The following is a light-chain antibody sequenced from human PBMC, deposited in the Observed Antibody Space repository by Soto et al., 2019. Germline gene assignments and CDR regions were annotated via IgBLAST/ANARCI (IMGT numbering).Light chain of an antibody. J-gene: IGLJ2*01. V-gene: IGLV2-23*01. CDR2: EAS. CDR3: CSYAGSTTFVI. Sequence: QSVLTQPASVSGSPGQSITNSCTGTSSDVGSYNLVSWYQQHPGKTPKLMIYEASKRPSGVSDRFFGSKSGNTASLTISGLQAEDEADYYCCSYAGSTTFVIFGGGTQLTVL. CDR1: SSDVGSYNL.